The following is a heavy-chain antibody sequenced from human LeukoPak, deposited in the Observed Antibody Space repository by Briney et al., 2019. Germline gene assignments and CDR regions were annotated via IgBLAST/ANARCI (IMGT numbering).Heavy chain of an antibody. CDR2: ISGSGSST. CDR3: ARVGGYNLRYFDY. V-gene: IGHV3-23*01. D-gene: IGHD5-24*01. CDR1: GFTFSTYA. J-gene: IGHJ4*02. Sequence: GGSLRLSCAASGFTFSTYAMTWVRQAPGQGLEWVSSISGSGSSTYYADSVKGRFTISRDNSKNTLYLQMNSLRAEDTAVYYCARVGGYNLRYFDYRGQGTLVTVSS.